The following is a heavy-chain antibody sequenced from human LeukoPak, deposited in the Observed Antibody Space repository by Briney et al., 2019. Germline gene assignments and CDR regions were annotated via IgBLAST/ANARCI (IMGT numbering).Heavy chain of an antibody. CDR1: GGSISGYC. CDR2: IYYSGST. CDR3: ARGLSAVVY. V-gene: IGHV4-59*01. D-gene: IGHD3-16*02. J-gene: IGHJ4*02. Sequence: SETLSLTCTVSGGSISGYCWSWIRQPPGKGLEWIGYIYYSGSTNYNPSLKSRVTISVDTSKNQFSLKLSSVTAADTAVYYCARGLSAVVYWGQGTLVTVSS.